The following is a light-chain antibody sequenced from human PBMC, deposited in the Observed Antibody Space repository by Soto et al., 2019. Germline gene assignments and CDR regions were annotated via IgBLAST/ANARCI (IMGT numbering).Light chain of an antibody. V-gene: IGKV3-20*01. CDR1: QSISSSY. J-gene: IGKJ2*01. CDR2: GAS. Sequence: EIVWTQSPGTLSLSPGERATLACRASQSISSSYLAWYQQKPGQAPRLLIYGASSRATGIPDRFSGSGSGTDFTLSISRLEPEDFALYYCQFFGSSRYTFGQGTKLEIK. CDR3: QFFGSSRYT.